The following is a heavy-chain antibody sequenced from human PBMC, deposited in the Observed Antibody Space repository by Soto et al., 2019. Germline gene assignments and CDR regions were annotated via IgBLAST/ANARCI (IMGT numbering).Heavy chain of an antibody. J-gene: IGHJ2*01. Sequence: QVQLHESGPGLVKPSETLSLTCTVSGGSVSSGSYYWSWIRQPPGKGLEWIGYIYYSGSTNYNPSLKSRVTISVDTSKNQFSLKLSSLTAAVTAVYHCARVRYSGSYHWYFDLWGRVTLVTVSS. CDR3: ARVRYSGSYHWYFDL. CDR2: IYYSGST. CDR1: GGSVSSGSYY. D-gene: IGHD1-26*01. V-gene: IGHV4-61*01.